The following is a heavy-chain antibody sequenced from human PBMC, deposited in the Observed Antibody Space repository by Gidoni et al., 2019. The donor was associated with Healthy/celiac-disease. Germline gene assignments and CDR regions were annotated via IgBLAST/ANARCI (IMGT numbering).Heavy chain of an antibody. D-gene: IGHD6-13*01. CDR1: AGTFSSYA. CDR2: MITIFGTA. Sequence: QVKLVQSGAEVKKPGSSVKVSCTASAGTFSSYAISWVRQAPGQGLEWMGGMITIFGTANYAQKFQGRVTITADASTSTAYMELSSLGSEDTAVYYCARDGSSWYYYWGQGTLVTVSS. V-gene: IGHV1-69*01. CDR3: ARDGSSWYYY. J-gene: IGHJ4*02.